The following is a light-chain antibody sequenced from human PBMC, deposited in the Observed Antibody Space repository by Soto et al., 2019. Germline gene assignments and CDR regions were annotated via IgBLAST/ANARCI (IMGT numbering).Light chain of an antibody. CDR1: QSVSSY. CDR3: QQYKNWPWT. J-gene: IGKJ1*01. V-gene: IGKV3D-15*01. Sequence: EIVLTPPPATLSLSPGERGSLSCRASQSVSSYLAWYQQKPGQAPRFXIHGASTRATGFPARFSGSGSGTDFTLTISSLQSEDFAVYYCQQYKNWPWTFGQGTKVDIK. CDR2: GAS.